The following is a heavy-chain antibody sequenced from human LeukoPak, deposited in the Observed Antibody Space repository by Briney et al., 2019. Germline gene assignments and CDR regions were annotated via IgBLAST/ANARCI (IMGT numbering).Heavy chain of an antibody. Sequence: GGSLSLSCAASGFNFGTYAMNWVRHAPGKGLEWVSVISRSGGSTYYTDSVKGRFTISRDNAKNSLYLQMDSLRVEDTAEYYCARDPYSGNYGAYYYYYMDVWGKGTTVTVSS. CDR1: GFNFGTYA. D-gene: IGHD1-26*01. V-gene: IGHV3-21*06. CDR3: ARDPYSGNYGAYYYYYMDV. J-gene: IGHJ6*03. CDR2: ISRSGGST.